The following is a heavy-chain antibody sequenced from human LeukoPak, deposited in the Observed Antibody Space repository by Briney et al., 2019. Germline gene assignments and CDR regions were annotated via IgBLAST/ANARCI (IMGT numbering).Heavy chain of an antibody. V-gene: IGHV4-39*07. CDR3: ARANPGYSSSWYPGRDWFDP. CDR1: GGSISSSSYY. J-gene: IGHJ5*02. CDR2: IYYSGST. Sequence: SETLSLTCTVSGGSISSSSYYWGLIRQPPGKGLELIGSIYYSGSTYYNPSLKSRVTISVDTSKNQFSLKLSSVTAADTAVYYCARANPGYSSSWYPGRDWFDPWGQGTLVTVSS. D-gene: IGHD6-13*01.